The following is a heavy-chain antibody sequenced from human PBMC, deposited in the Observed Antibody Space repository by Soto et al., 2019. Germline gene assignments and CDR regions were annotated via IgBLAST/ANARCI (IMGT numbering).Heavy chain of an antibody. D-gene: IGHD1-7*01. CDR1: GYTFTSYG. CDR3: AKDRGYNWNYGWFDP. Sequence: QVQLVQSGAEVKKPGASVKVSCKASGYTFTSYGISWVRQAPGQGLEWMGWISTYNGNTNYAQKLQGRVTMTTDTSTSTAYMELRSLRSDDTAVYYCAKDRGYNWNYGWFDPWGQGTLVTVSS. J-gene: IGHJ5*02. CDR2: ISTYNGNT. V-gene: IGHV1-18*01.